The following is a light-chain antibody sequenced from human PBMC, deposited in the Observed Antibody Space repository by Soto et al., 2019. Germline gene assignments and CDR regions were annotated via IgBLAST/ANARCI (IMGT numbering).Light chain of an antibody. CDR1: QSVSSSY. CDR2: VAS. CDR3: QQYGSSPWT. Sequence: EIVLTQSPGTLSLSPGERATLSCRASQSVSSSYLACYQQKPGQAPRLLIYVASSRATGIPDRFSGSASGTDFTLTISSLEPEDFAVYYCQQYGSSPWTFGQGTKVEIK. V-gene: IGKV3-20*01. J-gene: IGKJ1*01.